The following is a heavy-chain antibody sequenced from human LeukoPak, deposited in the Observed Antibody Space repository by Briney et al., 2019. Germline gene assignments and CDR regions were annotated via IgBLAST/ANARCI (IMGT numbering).Heavy chain of an antibody. CDR1: GGSFSGYY. CDR3: QMATILAFDI. D-gene: IGHD5-24*01. CDR2: INHSGST. J-gene: IGHJ3*02. V-gene: IGHV4-34*01. Sequence: SETLSLTCAVYGGSFSGYYWSWIRQPPGKGLEWIGEINHSGSTNYNPSLKSRVTISVDTSKNQFSLKLSSVAAADTAVYYCQMATILAFDIWGQGTMVTVSS.